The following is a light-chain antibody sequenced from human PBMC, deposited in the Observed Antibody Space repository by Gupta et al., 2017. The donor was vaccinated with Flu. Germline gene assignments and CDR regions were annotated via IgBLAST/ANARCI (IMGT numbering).Light chain of an antibody. Sequence: QSVLTQPPSVSAAPGQKVTISCSGSSSNIGNNYVSWYQQLPATAPKLLIYENNKRPSGIPDRFSGSKSDTSATLGITGLQTGDEADYYCGRWDSSLSGWVFGGGTKLTVL. CDR2: ENN. V-gene: IGLV1-51*02. CDR3: GRWDSSLSGWV. CDR1: SSNIGNNY. J-gene: IGLJ3*02.